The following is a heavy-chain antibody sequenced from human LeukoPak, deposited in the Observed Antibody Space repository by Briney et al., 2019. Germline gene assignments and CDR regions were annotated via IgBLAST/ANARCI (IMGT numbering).Heavy chain of an antibody. J-gene: IGHJ6*04. Sequence: GGSLRLSCAASGFTFSSYAMHWVRQAPGKGLEWVAVISYDGSNKYYADSVKGRFTISRDNSKNTLYLQMDSLRAEDTAVYYCAELGITMIGGVWGKGTTVTISS. D-gene: IGHD3-10*02. V-gene: IGHV3-30*04. CDR2: ISYDGSNK. CDR1: GFTFSSYA. CDR3: AELGITMIGGV.